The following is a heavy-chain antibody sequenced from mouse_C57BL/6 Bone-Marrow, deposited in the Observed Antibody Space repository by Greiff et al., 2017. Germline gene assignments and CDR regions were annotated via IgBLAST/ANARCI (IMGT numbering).Heavy chain of an antibody. V-gene: IGHV1-82*01. J-gene: IGHJ3*01. D-gene: IGHD4-1*01. CDR2: IYPGDGDT. CDR1: GYAFSSSW. CDR3: ARWDPRAWFAY. Sequence: LQQSGPELVKPGASVKISCKASGYAFSSSWMNWVKQRPGKGLEWIGRIYPGDGDTNYNGKFKGKATLTADKSSSTAYMQLSSLTSEDSAVYFCARWDPRAWFAYWGQGTLVTVSA.